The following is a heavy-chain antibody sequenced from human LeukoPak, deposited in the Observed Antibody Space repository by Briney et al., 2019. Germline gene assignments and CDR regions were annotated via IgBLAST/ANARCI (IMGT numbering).Heavy chain of an antibody. V-gene: IGHV1-18*01. J-gene: IGHJ4*02. Sequence: ASVKVSCKASGYTFTSYGISWVRQAPGQGLEWMGWISAYNGNTDYAQKFQGRVTMTTDTSTSTAYMELRSLRSDDTAVYYCAKDHSSGWFDYWGQGTLVTVSS. CDR3: AKDHSSGWFDY. D-gene: IGHD6-19*01. CDR2: ISAYNGNT. CDR1: GYTFTSYG.